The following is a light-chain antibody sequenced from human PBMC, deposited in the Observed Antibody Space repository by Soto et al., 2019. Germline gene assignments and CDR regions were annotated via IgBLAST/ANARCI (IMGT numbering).Light chain of an antibody. Sequence: EIVLTQSPATLSLSPGERATLSCRASQSVASYLAWYQQKPGQAPRLLIYDASNWATGIPARFSGSWSGTKFTLTITKVAPEDFAVYYCQQRSDWPFTFRGGTEMEIK. V-gene: IGKV3-11*01. CDR1: QSVASY. J-gene: IGKJ4*01. CDR2: DAS. CDR3: QQRSDWPFT.